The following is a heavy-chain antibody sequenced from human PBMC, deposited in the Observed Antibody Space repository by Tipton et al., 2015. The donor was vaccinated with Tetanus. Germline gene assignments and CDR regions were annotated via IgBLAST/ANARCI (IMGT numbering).Heavy chain of an antibody. D-gene: IGHD3-16*01. V-gene: IGHV3-7*01. CDR3: ARRGKTQGLDF. Sequence: SLRLSCIASGFTFSNYWMSWVRQAPGKGLEWVANIKTDGSVKYYVDSLRGRFTISRDNAKNSLYLQTNSLRAEDTGVYYCARRGKTQGLDFWGQGTMVTASA. CDR1: GFTFSNYW. CDR2: IKTDGSVK. J-gene: IGHJ3*01.